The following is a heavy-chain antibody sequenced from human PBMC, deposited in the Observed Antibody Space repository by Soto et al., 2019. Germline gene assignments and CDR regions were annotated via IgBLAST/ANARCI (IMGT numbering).Heavy chain of an antibody. D-gene: IGHD3-10*01. CDR1: GGSISSSNW. CDR2: IYHSGST. J-gene: IGHJ6*02. V-gene: IGHV4-4*02. CDR3: ARAAQLPYYYGSGSRYYYYGMDV. Sequence: PSETLSLTCAVSGGSISSSNWWSWVRQPPGKGLEWIGEIYHSGSTNYNPSLKSRVTISVDKSKNQFSLKLSSVTAADTAVYYCARAAQLPYYYGSGSRYYYYGMDVWGQGTTVTVSS.